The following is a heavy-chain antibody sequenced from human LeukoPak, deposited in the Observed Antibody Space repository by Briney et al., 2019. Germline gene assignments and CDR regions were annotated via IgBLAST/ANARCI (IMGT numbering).Heavy chain of an antibody. CDR2: IYYSGST. V-gene: IGHV4-31*03. Sequence: SQTLSLACTVSGGSISSGGYYWSWIRQHPGKGLEWIGYIYYSGSTYYNPSLKSRVTISVDTSKNQFSLKLSSVTAADTAVYYCARAAARNNWLDPWGQGTLVTVSS. CDR1: GGSISSGGYY. J-gene: IGHJ5*02. CDR3: ARAAARNNWLDP. D-gene: IGHD6-6*01.